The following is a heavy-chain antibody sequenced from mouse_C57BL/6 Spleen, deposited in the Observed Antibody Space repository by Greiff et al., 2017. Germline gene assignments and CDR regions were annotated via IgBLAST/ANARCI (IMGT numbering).Heavy chain of an antibody. Sequence: VQLQQSGPELVKPGASVKISCKASGYSFTSYYIHWVKQRPGQGLEWIGWINPGSGNTTYNEKFKGKATLTADTSSSTAYMQLSSLTSEDSAVYYCAGWGYEGAMECWGQGTSVTVSS. V-gene: IGHV1-66*01. D-gene: IGHD3-1*01. CDR1: GYSFTSYY. J-gene: IGHJ4*01. CDR3: AGWGYEGAMEC. CDR2: INPGSGNT.